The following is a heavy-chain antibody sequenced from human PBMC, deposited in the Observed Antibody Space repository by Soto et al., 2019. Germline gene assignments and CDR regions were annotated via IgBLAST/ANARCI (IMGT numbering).Heavy chain of an antibody. J-gene: IGHJ4*02. CDR3: ARAKSHYYGSGSIRL. Sequence: SETLSLTCAVYGGSFSDYSWSWIRQPPGKGLEWVGEINHSGSTNYNPSLKSRVTISVDTSKNQFSLKLSSVTAADTAVYYCARAKSHYYGSGSIRLWGQGTLVTVSS. CDR2: INHSGST. CDR1: GGSFSDYS. D-gene: IGHD3-10*01. V-gene: IGHV4-34*01.